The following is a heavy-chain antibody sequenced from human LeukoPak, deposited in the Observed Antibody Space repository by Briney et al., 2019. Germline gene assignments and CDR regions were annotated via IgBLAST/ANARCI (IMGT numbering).Heavy chain of an antibody. V-gene: IGHV3-48*03. D-gene: IGHD3-10*01. CDR1: GFTFSSYE. J-gene: IGHJ4*02. Sequence: PGGSLRLSCAASGFTFSSYEMNWVRQAPGEGLEWVSYISSSGLNIYYADSVKGRFTISRDNAKNSLYLQMNSLRAEDTAIYYCARDYGYWGQGTLVTVSS. CDR2: ISSSGLNI. CDR3: ARDYGY.